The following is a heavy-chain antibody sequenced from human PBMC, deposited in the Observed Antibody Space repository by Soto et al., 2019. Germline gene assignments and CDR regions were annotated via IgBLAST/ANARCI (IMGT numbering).Heavy chain of an antibody. CDR3: AGRYCTNGVCYTNYYYDIDV. D-gene: IGHD2-8*01. J-gene: IGHJ6*03. CDR1: GFTFSTYA. CDR2: ITTSGGNT. Sequence: EVQLLESGGGLVQPGGSLRLSCAASGFTFSTYAMSWVRQAPGKGLEWVSTITTSGGNTYYADSVQGRFTISRDNSKNTRYLQMNSLRAEDTAVYYCAGRYCTNGVCYTNYYYDIDVWGKGPTVTVSS. V-gene: IGHV3-23*01.